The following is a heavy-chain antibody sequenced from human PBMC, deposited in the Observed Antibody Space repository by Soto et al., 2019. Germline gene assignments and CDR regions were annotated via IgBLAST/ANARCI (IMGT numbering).Heavy chain of an antibody. CDR3: ARDFAYFDS. V-gene: IGHV4-61*01. CDR2: VYHTGRT. D-gene: IGHD3-3*01. J-gene: IGHJ4*02. Sequence: QVQLQESGPGLVKPSEILSLTCTVSGGSFKSGSYSWSWIRQPPGKGLEWIGYVYHTGRTSYNPSLRSRVSISIDTSKDQFSLNLDSVTAADTAVYFCARDFAYFDSWGQGTLVTVSS. CDR1: GGSFKSGSYS.